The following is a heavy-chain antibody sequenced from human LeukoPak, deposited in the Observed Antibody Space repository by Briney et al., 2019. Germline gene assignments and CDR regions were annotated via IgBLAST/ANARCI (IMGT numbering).Heavy chain of an antibody. CDR1: GGSIRSSYYY. CDR2: IYDSGST. CDR3: ARGPRASSDAFDI. Sequence: PSETLSLTCTVSGGSIRSSYYYWGWIRQPPGKGLEWIGSIYDSGSTYYNPSLKSRVTISVDTSKNQFSLKLNSVTAADTAVYYCARGPRASSDAFDIWGQGTMVTVSS. V-gene: IGHV4-39*07. J-gene: IGHJ3*02.